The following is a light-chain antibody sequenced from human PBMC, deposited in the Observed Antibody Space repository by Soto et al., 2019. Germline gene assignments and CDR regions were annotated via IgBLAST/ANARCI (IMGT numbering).Light chain of an antibody. J-gene: IGKJ1*01. CDR1: QSVSNN. V-gene: IGKV3-15*01. CDR2: GAS. CDR3: QQRSNWWT. Sequence: EIVMTQSPATLSVSPGERATLSCRASQSVSNNLAWYQQKPGQAPRLLIYGASTRATGIPARFSGSGSGTEFTLSISSLEPEDFAVYFCQQRSNWWTFGQGTKVDIK.